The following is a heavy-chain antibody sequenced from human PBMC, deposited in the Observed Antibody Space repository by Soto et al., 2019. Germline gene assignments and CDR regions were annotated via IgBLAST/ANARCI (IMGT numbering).Heavy chain of an antibody. CDR1: GYTFTSYA. J-gene: IGHJ4*02. CDR3: ARVYATSGSYYHTFDY. CDR2: INAGNGNT. Sequence: ASVKVSCKASGYTFTSYAMHWVRQAPGQRLEWMGWINAGNGNTKYSQKFQGRVTITRDTSASTAYMELSSLRPEDTAVYYCARVYATSGSYYHTFDYWGQGTLVTVSS. V-gene: IGHV1-3*01. D-gene: IGHD1-26*01.